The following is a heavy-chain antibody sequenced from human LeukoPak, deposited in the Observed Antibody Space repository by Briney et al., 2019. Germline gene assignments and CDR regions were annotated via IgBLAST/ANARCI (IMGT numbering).Heavy chain of an antibody. V-gene: IGHV3-7*01. CDR1: GFTFRSYW. D-gene: IGHD3-10*01. CDR3: AKVAKYYYGPETYYFFEQ. CDR2: INQDGSEK. J-gene: IGHJ4*02. Sequence: GGSLRLSCAASGFTFRSYWMSWVRQAPGKRLEWVANINQDGSEKHCVDSVKGRFTISRDNAKNSLYLQMNSLRVEDTAVYYCAKVAKYYYGPETYYFFEQWGQGTPVTASS.